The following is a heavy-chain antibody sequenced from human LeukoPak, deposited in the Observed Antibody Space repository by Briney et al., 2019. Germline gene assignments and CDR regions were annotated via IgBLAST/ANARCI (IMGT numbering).Heavy chain of an antibody. J-gene: IGHJ4*02. CDR3: AHARPAVLERTDFDY. CDR1: GFPFSTFD. D-gene: IGHD1-1*01. Sequence: PGGSLRVSCAASGFPFSTFDMSWVRQAPGKGLEHVSTISGSGDTTYYADSVRGRFTISRDNSKNTLYSQMSSLRSEDTAVYYCAHARPAVLERTDFDYWGQGTPVTVSS. V-gene: IGHV3-23*01. CDR2: ISGSGDTT.